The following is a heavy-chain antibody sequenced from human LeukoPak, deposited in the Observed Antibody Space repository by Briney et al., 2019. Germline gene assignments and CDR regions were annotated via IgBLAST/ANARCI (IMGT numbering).Heavy chain of an antibody. CDR3: ARGVVAAINAFDI. V-gene: IGHV3-21*01. D-gene: IGHD2-15*01. CDR2: ISSSSSYI. Sequence: PGGSLRLSCAASGFTFNIYDMNWVRQAPGKGLEWVSSISSSSSYIYYADSVKGRFTISRDNAKNSLYLQMNSLRAEDTAVYYCARGVVAAINAFDIWGQGTMVTVSS. J-gene: IGHJ3*02. CDR1: GFTFNIYD.